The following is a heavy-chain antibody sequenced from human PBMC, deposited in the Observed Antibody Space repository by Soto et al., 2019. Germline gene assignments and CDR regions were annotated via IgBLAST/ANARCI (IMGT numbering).Heavy chain of an antibody. CDR2: ISSSGSTI. Sequence: GGSLRLSCAASGFTFSSYEMNWVRQAPGKGLEWVSYISSSGSTIYYADSLKGRFTISRDNAKNSLYLQMNSLRAEDTAVYYCERDIYYCSSTSCDARVGAFDIWGQGTMVTVSS. V-gene: IGHV3-48*03. D-gene: IGHD2-2*01. CDR3: ERDIYYCSSTSCDARVGAFDI. CDR1: GFTFSSYE. J-gene: IGHJ3*02.